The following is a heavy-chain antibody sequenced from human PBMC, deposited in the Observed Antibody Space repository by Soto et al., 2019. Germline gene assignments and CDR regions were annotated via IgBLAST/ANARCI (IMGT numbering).Heavy chain of an antibody. CDR2: ISYDGSNK. CDR1: GFTFSSYG. J-gene: IGHJ4*02. Sequence: GGSLRLSCAASGFTFSSYGMHWVRQAPGKGLEWVAVISYDGSNKYYADSVKGRFTISRDNSKNTLYLQMNSLRAEGTAVYYCAKDSRGSYHHFDYWGQGTLVTVSS. V-gene: IGHV3-30*18. CDR3: AKDSRGSYHHFDY. D-gene: IGHD1-26*01.